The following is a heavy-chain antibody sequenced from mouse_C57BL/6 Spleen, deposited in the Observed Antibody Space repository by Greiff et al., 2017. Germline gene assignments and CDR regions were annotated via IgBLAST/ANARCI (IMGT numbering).Heavy chain of an antibody. Sequence: VQLQQSGPELVKPGASVKISCKASGYSFTGYYMNWVKQSPEKSLEWIGEINPSTGGTTYNQKFKAKATLTVDKSSSTAYMQLKSLTSEDSAVYYCAREELLGMDYWGQGTSVTVSS. V-gene: IGHV1-42*01. CDR2: INPSTGGT. CDR1: GYSFTGYY. D-gene: IGHD2-1*01. J-gene: IGHJ4*01. CDR3: AREELLGMDY.